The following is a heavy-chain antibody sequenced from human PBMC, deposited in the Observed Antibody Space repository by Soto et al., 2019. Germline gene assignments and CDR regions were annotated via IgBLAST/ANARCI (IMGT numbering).Heavy chain of an antibody. CDR3: ARGTTVWFDP. J-gene: IGHJ5*02. CDR2: INAGNVNT. D-gene: IGHD3-10*01. Sequence: QVQLVQSGAEEKKPGASVKVSCKASGYTFSDYAIHWVRQAPGQRPEWMGWINAGNVNTKYSQKFKGRNTITRDTSASTANMELSSLRSEDTAVYYCARGTTVWFDPWGQGTLVTVSS. CDR1: GYTFSDYA. V-gene: IGHV1-3*05.